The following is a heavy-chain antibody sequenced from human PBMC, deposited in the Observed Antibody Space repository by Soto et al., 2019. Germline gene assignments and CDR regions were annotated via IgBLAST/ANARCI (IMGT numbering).Heavy chain of an antibody. CDR2: ISGSGGST. V-gene: IGHV3-23*01. Sequence: PGGSLRLSCAASGFTFSSYAMSWVRQAPGKGLEWVSAISGSGGSTYYADSVKGRFTISRDNSKNTLYLQMNSLRAEDTAVYYCAKAPFITGTTDYFDYWGQGTLVTVSS. CDR1: GFTFSSYA. D-gene: IGHD1-7*01. CDR3: AKAPFITGTTDYFDY. J-gene: IGHJ4*02.